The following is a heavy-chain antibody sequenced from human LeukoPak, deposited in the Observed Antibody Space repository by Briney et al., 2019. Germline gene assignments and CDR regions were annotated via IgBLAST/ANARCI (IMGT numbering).Heavy chain of an antibody. V-gene: IGHV3-23*01. CDR3: AKDSGYTYGLSPYYFDC. CDR1: GFTFGSYA. D-gene: IGHD5-18*01. CDR2: ITGSGVST. Sequence: GSLRLSCAASGFTFGSYAMSWVRQAPGKGLEWVSAITGSGVSTHYADSVKGRFTISGDNSKDSLYLQMSSLRAEDTAVYYCAKDSGYTYGLSPYYFDCWGQGTLVTVSA. J-gene: IGHJ4*02.